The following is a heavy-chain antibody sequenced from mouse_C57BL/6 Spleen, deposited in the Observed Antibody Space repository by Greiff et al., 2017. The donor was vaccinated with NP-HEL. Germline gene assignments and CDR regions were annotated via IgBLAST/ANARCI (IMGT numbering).Heavy chain of an antibody. CDR3: ARHSKRAMDY. V-gene: IGHV5-15*01. CDR1: GFTFSDYG. CDR2: ISNLAYSI. D-gene: IGHD2-5*01. J-gene: IGHJ4*01. Sequence: EVQGVESGGGLVQPGGSLKLSCAASGFTFSDYGMAWVRQAPRKGPEWVAFISNLAYSIYYADTVTGRFTISRENAKNTLYLEMSSLRSEDTAMYYCARHSKRAMDYWGQGTSVTVSS.